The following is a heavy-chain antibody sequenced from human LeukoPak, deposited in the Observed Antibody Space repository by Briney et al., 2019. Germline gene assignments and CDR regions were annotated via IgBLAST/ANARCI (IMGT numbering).Heavy chain of an antibody. D-gene: IGHD2-15*01. Sequence: GGSLRLSCVASGVTLSNYAMSWARQAPGKGLEWVSGISSSGSGGNTYYADSVKGRFTISRDNSKNTLYLQMNSLRAEDTAVYYCAKDLTEYCSGGSCYDAFDIWGQGTMVTVSS. J-gene: IGHJ3*02. CDR2: ISSSGSGGNT. CDR1: GVTLSNYA. V-gene: IGHV3-23*01. CDR3: AKDLTEYCSGGSCYDAFDI.